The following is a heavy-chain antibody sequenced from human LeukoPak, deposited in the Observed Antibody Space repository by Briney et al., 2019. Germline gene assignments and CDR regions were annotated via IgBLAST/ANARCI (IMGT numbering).Heavy chain of an antibody. D-gene: IGHD1-26*01. Sequence: ASVKVSCKASGYTLTGYYMHWVRQAPGQGLEWMGWINPNSGGTNYAQKFQGWVTMTRDTSISTAYMELSRLRSDDTAVYYCAKADHEEWELTFDYWGQGTLVTVSS. CDR3: AKADHEEWELTFDY. CDR1: GYTLTGYY. J-gene: IGHJ4*02. CDR2: INPNSGGT. V-gene: IGHV1-2*04.